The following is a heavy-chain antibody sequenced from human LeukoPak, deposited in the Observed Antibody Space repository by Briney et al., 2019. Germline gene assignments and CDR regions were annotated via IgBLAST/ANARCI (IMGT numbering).Heavy chain of an antibody. CDR1: GSIFNTYG. D-gene: IGHD6-13*01. CDR2: ISSSSSPI. Sequence: QSGGSLRLSCAASGSIFNTYGMNWVRQAPGKGLEWISYISSSSSPIYYADSVKGRFTISRDNAKNSLYLQMNSLRAEDSAVYYCARVQDDSGWFEYFQHWGQGTLVTVSS. J-gene: IGHJ1*01. CDR3: ARVQDDSGWFEYFQH. V-gene: IGHV3-48*04.